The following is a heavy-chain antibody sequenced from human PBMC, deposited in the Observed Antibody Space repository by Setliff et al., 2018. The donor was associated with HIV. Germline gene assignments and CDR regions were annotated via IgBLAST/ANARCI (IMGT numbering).Heavy chain of an antibody. J-gene: IGHJ4*02. Sequence: SETLSLTCAFYGRSFSGYYWNWIRQSPGKGLEWIGEINHSGGTNYNPSLKSRVTMSIDTSKNQFSLKVNSVTAADTAVYYCARSPRVGVAGEFEYWGQGTLVTVSS. CDR1: GRSFSGYY. CDR3: ARSPRVGVAGEFEY. D-gene: IGHD6-19*01. CDR2: INHSGGT. V-gene: IGHV4-34*01.